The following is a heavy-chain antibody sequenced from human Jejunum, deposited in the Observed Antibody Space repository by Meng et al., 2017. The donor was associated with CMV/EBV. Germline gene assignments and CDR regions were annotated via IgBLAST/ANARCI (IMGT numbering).Heavy chain of an antibody. D-gene: IGHD3-3*01. CDR2: IDSSSSYI. CDR1: GFTFSKYG. Sequence: CPASGFTFSKYGMNWVRQSPGKGLEWLSTIDSSSSYIYSADSVRGRFTISRDNAKNSLYLQMNSLRAEDTAVYYCATILLSGVTSGYWGQGTLVTVSS. J-gene: IGHJ4*02. V-gene: IGHV3-21*01. CDR3: ATILLSGVTSGY.